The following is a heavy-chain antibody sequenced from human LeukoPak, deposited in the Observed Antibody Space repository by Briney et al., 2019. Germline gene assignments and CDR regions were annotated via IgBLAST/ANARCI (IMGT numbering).Heavy chain of an antibody. CDR2: MFYRGNT. Sequence: PSETLSLTCTVSGDSIRNFYWTWIRQPPGKGLEWIGYMFYRGNTNYNPSLKSRVTISVDTSKNQFSLKLSSVTAADTAVYYCAREFGYSGYDDAFDIWGQGTMVTVSS. D-gene: IGHD5-12*01. CDR3: AREFGYSGYDDAFDI. J-gene: IGHJ3*02. CDR1: GDSIRNFY. V-gene: IGHV4-59*12.